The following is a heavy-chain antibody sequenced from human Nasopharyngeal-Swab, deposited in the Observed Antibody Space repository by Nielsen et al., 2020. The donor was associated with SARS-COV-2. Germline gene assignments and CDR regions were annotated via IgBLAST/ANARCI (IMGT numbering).Heavy chain of an antibody. CDR2: ISYDGSNK. CDR3: ARDRRQWLVRGYYYYGMDV. CDR1: GFTFSSYA. Sequence: GESLKISCAASGFTFSSYAMHWVRQAPGKGLEWVAVISYDGSNKYYADSVKGRFTISRDNSKNTLYLQMNSLRSDDTAVYYCARDRRQWLVRGYYYYGMDVWGQGTTVTVSS. J-gene: IGHJ6*02. V-gene: IGHV3-30-3*01. D-gene: IGHD6-19*01.